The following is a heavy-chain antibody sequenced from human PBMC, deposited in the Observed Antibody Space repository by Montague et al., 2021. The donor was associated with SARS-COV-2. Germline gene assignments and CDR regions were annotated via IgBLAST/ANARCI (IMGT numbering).Heavy chain of an antibody. V-gene: IGHV4-34*01. CDR2: INHSGST. D-gene: IGHD6-13*01. CDR3: ARDGGIAAAGIFDP. CDR1: GGSFSGYY. J-gene: IGHJ5*01. Sequence: SETLSLTCAVYGGSFSGYYWCWIRQPPGKGLERIGEINHSGSTNYNQSLKSRVTISVDTYKNQFSLTLSSVTAADTAVYYCARDGGIAAAGIFDPWGQGTLVTVSS.